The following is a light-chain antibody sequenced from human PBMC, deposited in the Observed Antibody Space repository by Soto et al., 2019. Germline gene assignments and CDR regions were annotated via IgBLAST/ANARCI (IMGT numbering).Light chain of an antibody. CDR3: QQYDIWPPYT. V-gene: IGKV3-15*01. CDR2: DAS. Sequence: EVVMTQSPASLSASPGERVTLSCRASQNIRSSLAWYQQRPGQAPRLLIYDASTRATGIPPRFSGGGSGTEFTVTISRLQSEDFAIYYCQQYDIWPPYTFGQGNKVEF. CDR1: QNIRSS. J-gene: IGKJ2*01.